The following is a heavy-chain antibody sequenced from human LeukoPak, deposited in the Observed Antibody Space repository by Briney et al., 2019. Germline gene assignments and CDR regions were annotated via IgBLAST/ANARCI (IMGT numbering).Heavy chain of an antibody. CDR3: ARDLVRGFWSGPDGGAFDI. CDR2: IKQDGSEK. V-gene: IGHV3-7*01. Sequence: PGGSLRLSCAASGFTFSSYWMSWVRQAPGKGLEWVANIKQDGSEKYYVDSVKGRFTISRDNAKNSLYLQMNSLRAEDTAVYYCARDLVRGFWSGPDGGAFDIWGQGTMVTVSS. J-gene: IGHJ3*02. CDR1: GFTFSSYW. D-gene: IGHD3-3*01.